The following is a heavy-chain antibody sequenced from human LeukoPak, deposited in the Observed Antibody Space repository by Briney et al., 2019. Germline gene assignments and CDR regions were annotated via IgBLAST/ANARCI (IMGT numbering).Heavy chain of an antibody. V-gene: IGHV4-59*01. CDR1: GDSITIYY. CDR2: IDHTGST. D-gene: IGHD6-13*01. CDR3: ARGRVSSSSWNSASYYYFYMDV. Sequence: SETLSLTCSVPGDSITIYYWTWIRQPPGKGLEWIGYIDHTGSTNYSPSLNSRVTISRDTSKNHFSLKLSSLTAADTAVYFCARGRVSSSSWNSASYYYFYMDVWGKGTRSPSP. J-gene: IGHJ6*03.